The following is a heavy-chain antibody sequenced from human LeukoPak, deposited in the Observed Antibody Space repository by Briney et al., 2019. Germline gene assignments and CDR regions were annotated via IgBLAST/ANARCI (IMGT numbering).Heavy chain of an antibody. CDR3: AKDLSKELLYRRAKYYFDY. CDR1: GFTFSSYG. D-gene: IGHD3-3*01. Sequence: GGSLRLSCAASGFTFSSYGMHWVRQAPGKGLEWVAVISYDGSNKYYADSVKGRFTISRDNSKNTLYLQMSSLRAEDTAVYYCAKDLSKELLYRRAKYYFDYWGQGTLVTVSS. V-gene: IGHV3-30*18. CDR2: ISYDGSNK. J-gene: IGHJ4*02.